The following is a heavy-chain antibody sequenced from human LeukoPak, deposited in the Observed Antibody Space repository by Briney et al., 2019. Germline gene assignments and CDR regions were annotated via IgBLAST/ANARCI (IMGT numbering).Heavy chain of an antibody. Sequence: GGSLRLSCAASGFTFSSYSMNWVRQAPGKGLEWVSYISSSSSTIYYADSVKGRFTISRDNAKNSLYLQMNSLRAEDTAVYYCARAITILPDAFDIWGQGTMVTVSS. CDR3: ARAITILPDAFDI. D-gene: IGHD3-3*01. CDR2: ISSSSSTI. CDR1: GFTFSSYS. V-gene: IGHV3-48*01. J-gene: IGHJ3*02.